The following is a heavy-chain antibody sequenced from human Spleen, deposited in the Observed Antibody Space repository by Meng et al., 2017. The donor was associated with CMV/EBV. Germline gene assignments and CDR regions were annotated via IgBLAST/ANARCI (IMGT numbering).Heavy chain of an antibody. Sequence: GGSLRLSCAAFGFTVSSNYMSWVRQAPGKGLEWVSVIYGDNSSTSYADSVKGRFTISRDNSKNTLYLQMTSLRADDTALYYCTKEKGYCSKTSCFLGGGLDVWGQGTTVTVSS. CDR1: GFTVSSNY. J-gene: IGHJ6*02. CDR2: IYGDNSST. V-gene: IGHV3-23*03. CDR3: TKEKGYCSKTSCFLGGGLDV. D-gene: IGHD2-2*01.